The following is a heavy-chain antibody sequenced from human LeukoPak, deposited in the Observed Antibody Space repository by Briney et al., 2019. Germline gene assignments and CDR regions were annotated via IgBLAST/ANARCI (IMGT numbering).Heavy chain of an antibody. CDR1: GFTFSSHW. CDR2: INNDGSST. J-gene: IGHJ4*02. V-gene: IGHV3-74*03. CDR3: ARGGDGNFDY. Sequence: GGSLRLSCAASGFTFSSHWMHWVHQAPGKGLVWVSRINNDGSSTTYADSVKGRFTISRDNAKNTLYLQMNSLRAGDTAVYYRARGGDGNFDYWGQGTLVTVSS. D-gene: IGHD5-24*01.